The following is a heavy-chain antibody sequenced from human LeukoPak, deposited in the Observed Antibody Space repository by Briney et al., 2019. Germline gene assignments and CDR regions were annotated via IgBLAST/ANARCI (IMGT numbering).Heavy chain of an antibody. CDR2: LHHSGST. Sequence: SETLSLTCAVSGYSITSTYWWGWIRQTPGRGLEWIGSLHHSGSTSYSPSLKSRVTISVDTSKNQFSLRLSSVTAADTAVCYCARVGGDDSTGHYSVDYWGQGTLVTVSS. CDR1: GYSITSTYW. CDR3: ARVGGDDSTGHYSVDY. D-gene: IGHD3-22*01. V-gene: IGHV4-38-2*01. J-gene: IGHJ4*02.